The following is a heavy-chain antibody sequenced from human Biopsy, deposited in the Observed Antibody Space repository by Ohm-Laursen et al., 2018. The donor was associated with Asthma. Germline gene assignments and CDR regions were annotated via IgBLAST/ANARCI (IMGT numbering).Heavy chain of an antibody. J-gene: IGHJ1*01. V-gene: IGHV3-7*01. CDR1: GFTFGDHW. D-gene: IGHD3-3*02. CDR3: ARTFHFWSPYHAEHYQL. Sequence: SLRLSCTASGFTFGDHWLSWVRQVPGKGLAWVANIKHDGTEKNHVDSLKGRFTISRDNAKNSLYLQMNSLRAEDTAVYYCARTFHFWSPYHAEHYQLWGQGTLVTVPS. CDR2: IKHDGTEK.